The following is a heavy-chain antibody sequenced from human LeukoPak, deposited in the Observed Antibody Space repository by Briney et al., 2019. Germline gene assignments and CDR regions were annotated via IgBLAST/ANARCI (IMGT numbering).Heavy chain of an antibody. D-gene: IGHD2-21*02. V-gene: IGHV4-34*01. CDR1: GGSFSGYY. CDR3: ARGQRYCGGDCYNGYWYFDL. Sequence: SETLSLTCAVYGGSFSGYYWSWIRQPPGKGLEWIGEINHSGSTNYNPSLKSRVTISVDTSKNQFSLKLSSVTAADTAVYYCARGQRYCGGDCYNGYWYFDLWGRGTLVTVSS. CDR2: INHSGST. J-gene: IGHJ2*01.